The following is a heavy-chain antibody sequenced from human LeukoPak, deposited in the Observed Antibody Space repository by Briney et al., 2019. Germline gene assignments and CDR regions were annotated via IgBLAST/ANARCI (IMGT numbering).Heavy chain of an antibody. Sequence: PSETLSLTCTVSGGSISNYYWSWIRQPPGKGLEWIGYIYHTGSTSYNPSLKSRVIMSVDTSQNQFSLKVRSVTAADRAVYYCAIEDSGYDHSPFYDWGQGILVTVSS. CDR2: IYHTGST. CDR3: AIEDSGYDHSPFYD. D-gene: IGHD5-12*01. J-gene: IGHJ4*02. CDR1: GGSISNYY. V-gene: IGHV4-59*01.